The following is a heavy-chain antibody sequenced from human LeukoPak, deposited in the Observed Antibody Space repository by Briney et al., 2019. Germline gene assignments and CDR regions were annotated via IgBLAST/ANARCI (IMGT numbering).Heavy chain of an antibody. CDR3: AKGGYDYIEIGYFDY. D-gene: IGHD5-12*01. CDR1: GFTLSNYA. Sequence: GGSLRLSCAASGFTLSNYAMNWVRQAPGKGLEWVSVVIGSSGSTDYADSVKGRFTISRDNSKNTLYLGMNSLRAEDTAIYYCAKGGYDYIEIGYFDYWGQGTLVTVSS. CDR2: VIGSSGST. V-gene: IGHV3-23*01. J-gene: IGHJ4*02.